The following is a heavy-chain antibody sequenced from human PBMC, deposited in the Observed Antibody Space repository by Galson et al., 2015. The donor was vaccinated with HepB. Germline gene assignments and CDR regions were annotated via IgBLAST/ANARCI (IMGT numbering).Heavy chain of an antibody. CDR3: AKEAAVPALDY. CDR2: ISYDGSNK. Sequence: SLRLSCAASGFTFSSYGMHWVRQAPGKGLEWVAVISYDGSNKYYADSVKGRFTISRDNSKNTLYLQMNSLRAEDTAVYYCAKEAAVPALDYWGQGTLVTVSS. D-gene: IGHD2-2*01. J-gene: IGHJ4*02. V-gene: IGHV3-30*18. CDR1: GFTFSSYG.